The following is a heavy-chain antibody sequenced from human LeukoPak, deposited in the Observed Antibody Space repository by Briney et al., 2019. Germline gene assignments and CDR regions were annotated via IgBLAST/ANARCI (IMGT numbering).Heavy chain of an antibody. CDR3: AKTLRESSGREYFDL. CDR1: AFTFSSYA. J-gene: IGHJ2*01. Sequence: PGGSLRLSCAASAFTFSSYAMSWVRQAPGEGGEWVSAVSGSGGNTYYADSVKGRFTISRDNSKNTLYLQMNSLRAEDTAEYYCAKTLRESSGREYFDLWGRGTLVTVSS. CDR2: VSGSGGNT. V-gene: IGHV3-23*01. D-gene: IGHD6-19*01.